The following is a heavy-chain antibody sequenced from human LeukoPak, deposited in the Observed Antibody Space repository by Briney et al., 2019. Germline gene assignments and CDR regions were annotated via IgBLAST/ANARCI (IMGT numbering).Heavy chain of an antibody. CDR3: ARDRYCSGGSCYANLIDY. CDR1: GFTFSSYG. D-gene: IGHD2-15*01. V-gene: IGHV3-21*01. Sequence: GGSLRLSCAASGFTFSSYGMHWVRQAPGKGLEWVSSISSSSSYIYYADSVKGRFTISRDNAKNSLYLQMNSLRAEDTAVYYCARDRYCSGGSCYANLIDYWGQGTLVTVSS. J-gene: IGHJ4*02. CDR2: ISSSSSYI.